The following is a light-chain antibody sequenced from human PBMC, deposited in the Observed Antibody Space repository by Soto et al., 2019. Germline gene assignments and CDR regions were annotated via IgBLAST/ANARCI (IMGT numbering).Light chain of an antibody. CDR2: GNS. J-gene: IGLJ2*01. CDR1: SSNIGAGYD. CDR3: QSYDSSLSGSV. Sequence: QYALTQPPSVSGAPGQRVTISCTGSSSNIGAGYDVHWYQQLPGTAPKLLIYGNSNRPSGVPDRFSGSKSGTSASLAITGLQAEDEADYYCQSYDSSLSGSVFGGGTKVTVL. V-gene: IGLV1-40*01.